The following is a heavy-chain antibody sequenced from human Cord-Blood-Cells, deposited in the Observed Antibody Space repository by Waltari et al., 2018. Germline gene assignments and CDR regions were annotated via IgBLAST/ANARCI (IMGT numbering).Heavy chain of an antibody. CDR1: GYTFTGYY. Sequence: QVQLVQSGAEVKKPGASVKVSCKASGYTFTGYYMHWVRQAPGQGLEWKGRINPKSGGTNYAQKFQGRVTMTRDTSISTAYMELSRLRADDTAMYYCARPLELGTEGDYWGQGTLVTVSS. V-gene: IGHV1-2*06. CDR3: ARPLELGTEGDY. J-gene: IGHJ4*02. D-gene: IGHD7-27*01. CDR2: INPKSGGT.